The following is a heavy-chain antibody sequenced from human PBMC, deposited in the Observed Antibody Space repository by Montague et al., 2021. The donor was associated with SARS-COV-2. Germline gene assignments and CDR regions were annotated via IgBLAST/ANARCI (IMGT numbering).Heavy chain of an antibody. Sequence: PALVKPTQTLTLTGTFSGFSLSTSGMCVSWIRQPPGKALEWLARIDWXXXKYSSTSLKTRLTISKDTSKNQVVLTMTNTDPVDTATYYCALETPMVTFLAWGQGTLVTVSS. D-gene: IGHD5-18*01. CDR1: GFSLSTSGMC. V-gene: IGHV2-70*11. CDR2: IDWXXXK. CDR3: ALETPMVTFLA. J-gene: IGHJ5*02.